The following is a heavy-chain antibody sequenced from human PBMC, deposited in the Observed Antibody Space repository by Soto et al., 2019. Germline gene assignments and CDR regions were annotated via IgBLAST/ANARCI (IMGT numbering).Heavy chain of an antibody. D-gene: IGHD1-26*01. Sequence: PGGSLRLSCVPSGFLFRSYWMHWVRQTPAKGLVWVSEIRPDGSNTNYADSVRGRFTMSRDNAKNALYLQMNSLRVEDTGVYYCAKGIVGATKYDYWGQGT. CDR3: AKGIVGATKYDY. V-gene: IGHV3-74*01. CDR1: GFLFRSYW. CDR2: IRPDGSNT. J-gene: IGHJ4*02.